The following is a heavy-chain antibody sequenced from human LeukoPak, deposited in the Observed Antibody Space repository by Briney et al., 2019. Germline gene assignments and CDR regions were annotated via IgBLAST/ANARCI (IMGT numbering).Heavy chain of an antibody. J-gene: IGHJ6*02. D-gene: IGHD6-13*01. CDR2: INPNSGGT. CDR3: ARESSSWSGYGMDV. Sequence: ASVKVSCKASGYTFTGYYMHWVRQAPGQGLEWMGWINPNSGGTNYAQKFQSWVTMTRDTSISTAYMELSRLRSDDTAVYYCARESSSWSGYGMDVWGQGTTVTVSS. CDR1: GYTFTGYY. V-gene: IGHV1-2*04.